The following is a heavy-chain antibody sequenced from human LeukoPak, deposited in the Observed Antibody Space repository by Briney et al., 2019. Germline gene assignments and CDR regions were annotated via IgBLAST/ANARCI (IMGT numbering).Heavy chain of an antibody. Sequence: PSEALSLTCTVSGGSISSYYWSWIRQPPGKGLEWIGYIYYSESTNYNPPLKSRVTISVDTSKNQFSLKMSSVTAADTAVYYCASPSIVGATRDAFDIWGQGTMVTVSS. V-gene: IGHV4-59*08. CDR2: IYYSEST. J-gene: IGHJ3*02. CDR1: GGSISSYY. CDR3: ASPSIVGATRDAFDI. D-gene: IGHD1-26*01.